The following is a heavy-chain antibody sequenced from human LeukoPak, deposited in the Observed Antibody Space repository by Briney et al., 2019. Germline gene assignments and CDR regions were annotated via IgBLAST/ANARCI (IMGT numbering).Heavy chain of an antibody. CDR1: GFTFSSYG. V-gene: IGHV3-30*02. CDR3: ARRFDC. J-gene: IGHJ4*02. Sequence: PGGSLRLSCAASGFTFSSYGMHWVRQAPGKGLDWVAFIRYDGHNKYYADSVKGRFTISRDNSKNTLYLQMNSLRAEDTAVYYCARRFDCWGQGTLVTVSS. CDR2: IRYDGHNK.